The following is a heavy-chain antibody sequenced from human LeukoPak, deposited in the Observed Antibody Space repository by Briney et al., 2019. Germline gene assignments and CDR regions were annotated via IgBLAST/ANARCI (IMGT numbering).Heavy chain of an antibody. CDR3: VTYYFDSSGPKKNY. V-gene: IGHV4-34*01. Sequence: PSETLSLTCAVYGGSFSYYYWSWIRQPPGKGLEWIGEINHSGITNYNPSLKSRVTISVDTSKKQFSLKLSSVTAADTAVYYCVTYYFDSSGPKKNYWGQGTLVTVSS. CDR1: GGSFSYYY. D-gene: IGHD3-22*01. J-gene: IGHJ4*02. CDR2: INHSGIT.